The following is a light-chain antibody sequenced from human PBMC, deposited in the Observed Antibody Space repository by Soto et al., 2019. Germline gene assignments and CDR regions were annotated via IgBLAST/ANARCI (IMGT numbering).Light chain of an antibody. V-gene: IGKV3-15*01. CDR3: QQYNDWPLT. CDR1: QSVNSN. J-gene: IGKJ4*01. CDR2: GAS. Sequence: EKVMTQSPAALSVSPGERATLSCRASQSVNSNLAWYQRKPGQAPRPLLYGASTRATGIPARFSGSASGTEFTLTISSLQSEDSAVYYCQQYNDWPLTFGGGTKVDIK.